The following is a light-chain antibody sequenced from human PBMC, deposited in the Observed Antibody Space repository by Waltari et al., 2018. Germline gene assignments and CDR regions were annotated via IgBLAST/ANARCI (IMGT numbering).Light chain of an antibody. CDR3: SSFTTGSTGL. CDR2: NVS. V-gene: IGLV2-14*03. CDR1: SSHIRAFDL. J-gene: IGLJ2*01. Sequence: QSALAQPASVSGSPGQSITISCTGSSSHIRAFDLVSWYQQHPGRAPRLIIRNVSERPSGVPHRFSGSKSGNTASLTISSLRSEDESLYFCSSFTTGSTGLFGGGTKLTVL.